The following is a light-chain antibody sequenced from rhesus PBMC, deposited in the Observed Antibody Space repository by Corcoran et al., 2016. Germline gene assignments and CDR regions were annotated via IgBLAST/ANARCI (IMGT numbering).Light chain of an antibody. CDR1: QSVSSS. CDR3: LQYNSDPLT. V-gene: IGKV3-42*02. J-gene: IGKJ3*01. Sequence: EIVMTQSPATLSLSPGERATLSCRASQSVSSSLAWYQQKPGQAPNLLIYGASSRATGIPDRFRGSGSGTEFTLTISSLQAEDFATYFCLQYNSDPLTFGPGTKLDVK. CDR2: GAS.